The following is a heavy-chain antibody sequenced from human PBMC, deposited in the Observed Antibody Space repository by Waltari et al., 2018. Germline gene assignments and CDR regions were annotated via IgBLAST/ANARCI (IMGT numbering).Heavy chain of an antibody. Sequence: QVQLQESGPGLVKPSETLSLTCAVSGYSISNGYYWSWIQQPPGKGLEWIGGIYHTGTTYSNASLKSRVTISVDTSKNQFSLNLSFVTAADTALYFCARGGSGSYMGSFDIWGQGPMVTVSS. CDR2: IYHTGTT. V-gene: IGHV4-38-2*01. D-gene: IGHD1-26*01. CDR3: ARGGSGSYMGSFDI. J-gene: IGHJ3*02. CDR1: GYSISNGYY.